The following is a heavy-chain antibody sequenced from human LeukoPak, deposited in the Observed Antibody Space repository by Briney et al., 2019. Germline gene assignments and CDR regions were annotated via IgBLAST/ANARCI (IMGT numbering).Heavy chain of an antibody. D-gene: IGHD4-23*01. V-gene: IGHV3-48*04. Sequence: PGGSLRLSCAASGFTFSTYSMNSVRQAPGKGLEWISYISSSSRTMYYADSVKGRFTISRDNAKKSLYLQMNSLRAEDTAVYYCARDLGLYDYGGNIDYWGQGTLVTVSS. J-gene: IGHJ4*02. CDR3: ARDLGLYDYGGNIDY. CDR1: GFTFSTYS. CDR2: ISSSSRTM.